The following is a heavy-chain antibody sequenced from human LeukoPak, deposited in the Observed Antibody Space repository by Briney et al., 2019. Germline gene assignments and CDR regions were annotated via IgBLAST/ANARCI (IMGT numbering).Heavy chain of an antibody. J-gene: IGHJ4*02. CDR1: GYSLSISD. D-gene: IGHD3-10*01. V-gene: IGHV3-48*02. CDR2: ISSSSDLM. Sequence: GSLRLSCEASGYSLSISDMNRVLQAPPKGLEGVSYISSSSDLMSYVDSVKGRFIVSRDNAKNSLFLQMNSLGDEDTAVYYWARVLRGLYYLGYWGQGTLVTVSS. CDR3: ARVLRGLYYLGY.